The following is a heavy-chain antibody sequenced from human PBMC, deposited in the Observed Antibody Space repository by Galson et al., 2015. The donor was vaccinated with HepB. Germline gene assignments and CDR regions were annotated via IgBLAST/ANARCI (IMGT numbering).Heavy chain of an antibody. D-gene: IGHD1-26*01. CDR2: INAGNGNT. CDR1: GYTFTSYA. J-gene: IGHJ4*02. CDR3: ARGALWELLPLDY. V-gene: IGHV1-3*01. Sequence: SVKVSCKASGYTFTSYAMHWVRQAPGQRLEWMGWINAGNGNTKYSQKFQGRVTITRDTSASTAYMELSSLRSEDTAVYYCARGALWELLPLDYWGQGTLVTVSS.